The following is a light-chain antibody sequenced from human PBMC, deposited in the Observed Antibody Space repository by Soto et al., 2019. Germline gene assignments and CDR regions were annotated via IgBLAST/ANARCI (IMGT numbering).Light chain of an antibody. CDR2: KDS. CDR1: GVGSKN. V-gene: IGLV3-9*01. J-gene: IGLJ1*01. CDR3: QVWDKSTYV. Sequence: SYELSQPLSVSVALGQTARITCGGYGVGSKNVHWYQQKPGQAPVLVIYKDSNRPSGIPERFSGSNSGNPATLTISRAQAGDEADYYSQVWDKSTYVFGTGTKLTVL.